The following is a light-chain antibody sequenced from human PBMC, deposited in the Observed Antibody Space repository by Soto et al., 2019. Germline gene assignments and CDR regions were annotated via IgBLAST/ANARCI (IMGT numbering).Light chain of an antibody. CDR3: SAYSDIDTKV. CDR2: EVN. CDR1: SSDVGAYIY. J-gene: IGLJ1*01. Sequence: QSVLTQPASVSGSPGQSITISCGGTSSDVGAYIYVSWYQQLPGKAPKLILYEVNNRPSGVSNRLSGSKSGTTASLTISGLQPEDEADYYCSAYSDIDTKVFGTGTKVTVL. V-gene: IGLV2-14*03.